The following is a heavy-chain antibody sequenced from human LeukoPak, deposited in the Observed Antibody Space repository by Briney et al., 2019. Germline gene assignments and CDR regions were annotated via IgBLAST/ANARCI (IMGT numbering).Heavy chain of an antibody. V-gene: IGHV1-3*01. D-gene: IGHD3-10*01. CDR3: AREKYGSGSYSYYFDY. CDR1: GYTFTGYA. CDR2: INAGNGNT. J-gene: IGHJ4*02. Sequence: ASVKVSCKASGYTFTGYAMHWVRRAPGQRLEWMGWINAGNGNTKYSQKFQGRVTITRDTSASTAYMELSSLRSEDTAVYYCAREKYGSGSYSYYFDYWGQGTLVTVSS.